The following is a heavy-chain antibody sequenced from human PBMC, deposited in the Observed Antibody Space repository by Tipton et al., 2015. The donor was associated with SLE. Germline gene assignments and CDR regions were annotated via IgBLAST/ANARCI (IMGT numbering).Heavy chain of an antibody. CDR1: GFTFSSYA. Sequence: SLRLSCAASGFTFSSYAMSWVRQAPGKGLEWVSGISGSGGNTYYADSVKGRFTISRDNSKNTLYLQMNSLRADDTAVYYCARHYYGSGSHWDFYYYYGLDVWGRGTTVTVSS. J-gene: IGHJ6*02. CDR2: ISGSGGNT. CDR3: ARHYYGSGSHWDFYYYYGLDV. V-gene: IGHV3-23*01. D-gene: IGHD3-10*01.